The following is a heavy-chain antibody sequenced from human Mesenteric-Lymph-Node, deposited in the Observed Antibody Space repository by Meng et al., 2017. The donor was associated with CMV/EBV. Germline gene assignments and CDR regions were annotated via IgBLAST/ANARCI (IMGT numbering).Heavy chain of an antibody. J-gene: IGHJ4*02. D-gene: IGHD6-6*01. CDR2: IDWDDDK. V-gene: IGHV2-70D*14. CDR1: GFSLTSGMR. CDR3: ARYSSSDYFDY. Sequence: SGPTLVKPTQTLTLTCTFSGFSLTSGMRVSWIRQPPGKALEWLARIDWDDDKFYSTSLKTRPTISKDTSKNQVVLTMTNMDPVDTATYYCARYSSSDYFDYWGQGTLVTVSS.